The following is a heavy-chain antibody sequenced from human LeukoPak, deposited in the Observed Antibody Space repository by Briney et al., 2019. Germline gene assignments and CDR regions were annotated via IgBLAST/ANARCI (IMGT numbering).Heavy chain of an antibody. CDR2: ISSSGSTI. V-gene: IGHV3-48*03. CDR3: APYYYGSGSATNAFDY. Sequence: GGSLRLSCAASGFTFSSCEMYWVRQAPGKGLEWVSYISSSGSTIYYADSVKGRFTISRDNAKNSLYLQMNSLRAEDTAVYYCAPYYYGSGSATNAFDYWGQGTLVTVSS. J-gene: IGHJ4*02. D-gene: IGHD3-10*01. CDR1: GFTFSSCE.